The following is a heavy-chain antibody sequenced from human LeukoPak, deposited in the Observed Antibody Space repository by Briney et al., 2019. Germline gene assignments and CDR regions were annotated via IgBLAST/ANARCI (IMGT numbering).Heavy chain of an antibody. CDR1: GGSISSYY. CDR2: IYYSGST. CDR3: ARGQIGGGYDWGGEYYFDY. V-gene: IGHV4-59*08. J-gene: IGHJ4*02. Sequence: SETLSLTCTVSGGSISSYYWSWIRQPPGKGLEWIGYIYYSGSTNYNPSLKSRVTISVDTSKNQFSLKLSSVTAADTAVYYCARGQIGGGYDWGGEYYFDYWGQGTLVTVSS. D-gene: IGHD5-12*01.